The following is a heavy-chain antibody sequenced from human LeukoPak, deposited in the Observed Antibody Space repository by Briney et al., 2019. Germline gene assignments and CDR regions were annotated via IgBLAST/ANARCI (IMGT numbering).Heavy chain of an antibody. CDR3: ARASGNYGDYAREYDY. Sequence: SETLSLTCTVSGGSISSYYWSWIRQPPGKGLEWIGYIYYSGSTNYNPSLKSRVTISVDTSKNQFSLKLSSVTAADPAVYYCARASGNYGDYAREYDYWGQGTLVTVSS. V-gene: IGHV4-59*01. D-gene: IGHD4-17*01. J-gene: IGHJ4*02. CDR2: IYYSGST. CDR1: GGSISSYY.